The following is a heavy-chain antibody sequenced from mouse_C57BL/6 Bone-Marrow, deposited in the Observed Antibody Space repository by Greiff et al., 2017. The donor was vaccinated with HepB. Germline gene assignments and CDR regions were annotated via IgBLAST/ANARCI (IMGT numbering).Heavy chain of an antibody. V-gene: IGHV5-6*01. CDR2: ISSGGSYT. D-gene: IGHD3-2*02. J-gene: IGHJ3*01. CDR3: ARGELRAWFAY. CDR1: GFTFSSYG. Sequence: EVQVVVSGGDLVKPGGSLKLSCAASGFTFSSYGMSWVRQTPDKRLEWVATISSGGSYTYYPDSVKGRFTISRDNAKNTLYLQMSSLKSEDTAMYYCARGELRAWFAYWGQGTLVTVSA.